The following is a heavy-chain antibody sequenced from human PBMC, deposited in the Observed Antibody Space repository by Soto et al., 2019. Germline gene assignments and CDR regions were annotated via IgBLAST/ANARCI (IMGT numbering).Heavy chain of an antibody. CDR1: GFTFSSYA. CDR2: ISGSGGST. D-gene: IGHD3-3*01. V-gene: IGHV3-23*01. J-gene: IGHJ5*02. Sequence: PGGSLRLSCAASGFTFSSYAMSWVRQAPGKGLERVSAISGSGGSTYYADSVKGRFTISRDNSKNTLYLQMNSLRAEDTAVYYCAATYYDFWSGSTDGGWFDPWGQGTLVTVSS. CDR3: AATYYDFWSGSTDGGWFDP.